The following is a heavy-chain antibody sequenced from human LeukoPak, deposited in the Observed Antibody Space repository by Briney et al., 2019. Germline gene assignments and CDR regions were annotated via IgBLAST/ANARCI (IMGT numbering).Heavy chain of an antibody. D-gene: IGHD2-2*01. CDR1: GGSISSGSYY. V-gene: IGHV4-61*02. CDR3: ARVASVPAATFDY. Sequence: SETLSLTCTVSGGSISSGSYYWSWIRQPAGKGLEWIGRIYTSGSTNYNPSLKSRVTISVDTSKNQFSLKLSSVTATDTAVYYCARVASVPAATFDYWGQGTLVTVS. CDR2: IYTSGST. J-gene: IGHJ4*02.